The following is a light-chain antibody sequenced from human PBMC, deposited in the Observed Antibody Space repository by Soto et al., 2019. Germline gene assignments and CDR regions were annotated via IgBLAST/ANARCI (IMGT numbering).Light chain of an antibody. CDR2: GAS. J-gene: IGKJ3*01. CDR1: QSVSSNN. V-gene: IGKV3-20*01. CDR3: QQYSRSPCT. Sequence: EIVLTQSPGTLSLSPGERATLSCRASQSVSSNNLAWYQQRPGQAPRVVIYGASTRATGIPERFSGSGSGTDFTLTISRLEPEDFAVYYCQQYSRSPCTVGPGTKVDSK.